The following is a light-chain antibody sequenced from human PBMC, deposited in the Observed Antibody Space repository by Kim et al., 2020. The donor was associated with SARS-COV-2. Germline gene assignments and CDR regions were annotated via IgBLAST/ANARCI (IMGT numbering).Light chain of an antibody. J-gene: IGLJ3*02. CDR1: NIGDKN. CDR2: RDF. V-gene: IGLV3-9*01. CDR3: QIWDIRTVV. Sequence: SVARGQTAKISCGGPNIGDKNVHWYQQKPGQAPVLVIYRDFNRPSGIPERFSGSNSGITATLTITRAQGEDEADYYCQIWDIRTVVFGGGTQLTVL.